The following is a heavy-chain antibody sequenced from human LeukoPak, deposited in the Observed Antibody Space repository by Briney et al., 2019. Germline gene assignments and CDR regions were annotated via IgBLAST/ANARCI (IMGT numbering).Heavy chain of an antibody. D-gene: IGHD6-13*01. CDR3: ASAEVAAAGTGGY. J-gene: IGHJ4*02. V-gene: IGHV3-21*01. CDR1: GYTFSQYS. CDR2: VDGLSETI. Sequence: PGGSLRLSCVASGYTFSQYSMNWIRQSPGKGLEWLSAVDGLSETIYYADSVKGRFTISRDNAKNSLYLQMNSLRAEDTAVYYCASAEVAAAGTGGYWGQGTLVTVSS.